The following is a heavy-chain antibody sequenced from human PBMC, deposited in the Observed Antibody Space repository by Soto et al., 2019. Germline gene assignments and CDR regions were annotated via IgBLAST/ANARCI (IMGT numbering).Heavy chain of an antibody. CDR1: GFTFSSYG. CDR3: AKIYYDFWSGYLEVPIAFDI. Sequence: QVQLVESGGGVVQPGRSLRLSCAASGFTFSSYGMHWVRQAPGKGLEWVAVISYDGSNKYYADSVKGRFTISRDNSKNTLYLQMNSLRDEDTAVYYCAKIYYDFWSGYLEVPIAFDIWGQGTMVTVSS. V-gene: IGHV3-30*18. J-gene: IGHJ3*02. CDR2: ISYDGSNK. D-gene: IGHD3-3*01.